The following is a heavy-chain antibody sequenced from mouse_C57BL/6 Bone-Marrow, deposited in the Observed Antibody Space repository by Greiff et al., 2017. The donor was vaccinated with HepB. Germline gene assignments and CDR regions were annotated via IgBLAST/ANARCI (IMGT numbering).Heavy chain of an antibody. D-gene: IGHD1-1*01. V-gene: IGHV1-54*01. J-gene: IGHJ2*01. CDR3: ARGTYGYYFDY. CDR2: INPGSGGT. CDR1: GYAFTNYL. Sequence: VMLVESGAELVRPGTSVKVSCKASGYAFTNYLIEWVKQRPGQGLEWIGVINPGSGGTNYNEKFKGKATLTADKSSSTAYMQLSSLTSEDSAVYFCARGTYGYYFDYWGQGTTLTVSS.